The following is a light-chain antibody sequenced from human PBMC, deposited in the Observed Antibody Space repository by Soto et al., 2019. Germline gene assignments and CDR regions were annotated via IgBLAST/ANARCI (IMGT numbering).Light chain of an antibody. Sequence: EIVMTQSPATLSVSPGERATLSCRASQSVSSNLAWYQQKPGQAPRLLIYGASTRATGIPARFSGSVSGTEFTLTISSLQSEDFAVYYWQQYNNWPPITFGQGTRLEIK. CDR2: GAS. CDR1: QSVSSN. CDR3: QQYNNWPPIT. J-gene: IGKJ5*01. V-gene: IGKV3-15*01.